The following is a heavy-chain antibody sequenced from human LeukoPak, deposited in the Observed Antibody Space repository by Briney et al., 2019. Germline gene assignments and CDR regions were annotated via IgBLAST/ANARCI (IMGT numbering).Heavy chain of an antibody. CDR2: IYTSGST. Sequence: SETLSLTCTVSGGSISSYYWSWIRQPAGKGLEWIGRIYTSGSTNYNPSLKSRVTMSVDTSKNQFSLKLSSVTAADTAMYYCAREGIAAARSNWFDPWGQGTLVTVSS. D-gene: IGHD6-13*01. CDR1: GGSISSYY. J-gene: IGHJ5*02. V-gene: IGHV4-4*07. CDR3: AREGIAAARSNWFDP.